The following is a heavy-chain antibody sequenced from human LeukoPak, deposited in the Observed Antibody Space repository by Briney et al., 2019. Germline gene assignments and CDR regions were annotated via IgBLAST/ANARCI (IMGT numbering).Heavy chain of an antibody. V-gene: IGHV4-59*02. CDR1: DGCVRSHC. D-gene: IGHD7-27*01. Sequence: SETLPLRCTVSDGCVRSHCWSWIRQPPGKGLEWIGYIYYSGSTNYNSSPKSRVTISVDTSKNQFSLKLSSVTAADTAVYYCARLVNWGWFDPWGQGTLVTVS. J-gene: IGHJ5*02. CDR3: ARLVNWGWFDP. CDR2: IYYSGST.